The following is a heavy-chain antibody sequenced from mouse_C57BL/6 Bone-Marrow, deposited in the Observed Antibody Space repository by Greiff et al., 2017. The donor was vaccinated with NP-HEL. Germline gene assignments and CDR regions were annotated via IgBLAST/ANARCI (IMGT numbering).Heavy chain of an antibody. CDR1: GFTFSDYG. CDR2: ISSGSSTI. D-gene: IGHD1-1*01. Sequence: EVKVEESGGGLVKPGGSLKLSCAASGFTFSDYGMHWVRQAPEKGLEWVAYISSGSSTIYYADTVKGRFTISRDNAKNTLFLQMTSLRSEDTAMYYCATHYYGSSYVEYFDVWGTGTTVTVSS. J-gene: IGHJ1*03. V-gene: IGHV5-17*01. CDR3: ATHYYGSSYVEYFDV.